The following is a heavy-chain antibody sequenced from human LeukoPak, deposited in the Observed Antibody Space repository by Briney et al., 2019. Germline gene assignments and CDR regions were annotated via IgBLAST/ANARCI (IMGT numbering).Heavy chain of an antibody. D-gene: IGHD2-21*02. CDR2: INIGGSST. CDR1: GFTFSSYW. Sequence: GGSLRLSCVASGFTFSSYWMHWVRQAPGKGLVWVSRINIGGSSTSYADSVKGRFTISRDNAKNTLYLQMSRLRAEDTAVYYCARDQGYCGGDCYVELGYWGQGILVTVSS. J-gene: IGHJ4*02. V-gene: IGHV3-74*01. CDR3: ARDQGYCGGDCYVELGY.